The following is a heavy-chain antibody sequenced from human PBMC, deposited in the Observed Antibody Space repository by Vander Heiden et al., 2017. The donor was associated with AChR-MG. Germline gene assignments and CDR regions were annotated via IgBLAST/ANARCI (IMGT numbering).Heavy chain of an antibody. Sequence: VQLVESAGGLVQPGRSLSLPCSASGFTFDDYAMHWVRQAPGKGLEWVSGISWNSGSIGYADSVKGRFTISRDNAKNSLYLQMNSLRAEDTALYYCAKDIAAADAYWGQGTLVTVSS. J-gene: IGHJ4*02. CDR3: AKDIAAADAY. V-gene: IGHV3-9*01. CDR2: ISWNSGSI. D-gene: IGHD6-13*01. CDR1: GFTFDDYA.